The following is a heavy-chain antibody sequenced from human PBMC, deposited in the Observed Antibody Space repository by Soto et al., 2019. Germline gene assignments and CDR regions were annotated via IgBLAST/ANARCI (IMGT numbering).Heavy chain of an antibody. CDR3: ASPVSRIAVAGTALDAFDI. V-gene: IGHV5-10-1*01. CDR1: GYSFTSYW. Sequence: PGESLKISCKGSGYSFTSYWISWVRQMPGKGLEWMGRIDPSDSYTNYSPSFQGHVTISADKSISTAYLQWSSLKASDTAMYYCASPVSRIAVAGTALDAFDIWGQGTMVTVSS. D-gene: IGHD6-19*01. J-gene: IGHJ3*02. CDR2: IDPSDSYT.